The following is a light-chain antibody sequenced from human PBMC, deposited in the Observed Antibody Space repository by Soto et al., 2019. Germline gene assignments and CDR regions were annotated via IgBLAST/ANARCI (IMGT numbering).Light chain of an antibody. V-gene: IGKV3-20*01. J-gene: IGKJ1*01. CDR1: QGVSSY. CDR2: GAS. Sequence: EIVLTQSPATLSLSPGERATLSCRASQGVSSYLAWYQQKPGQAPRLLIYGASSRATGIPDRFSGSGSGTDFTLTISRLEPEDFAVYYCQQYTTFGQGTKVDIK. CDR3: QQYTT.